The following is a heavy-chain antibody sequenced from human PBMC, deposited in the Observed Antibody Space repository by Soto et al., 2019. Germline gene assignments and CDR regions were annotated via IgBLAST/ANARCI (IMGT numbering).Heavy chain of an antibody. V-gene: IGHV4-59*08. J-gene: IGHJ4*02. CDR1: GGSISSYY. Sequence: QVQLQESGPGLVKPSETLSLTCTVSGGSISSYYWSWIRQPPGKGLEWIGYIYYSGSTNYNPSLKSRVTISVDTSKNQFSLKLSSVTAADTAVYYCARRNCSGGSCYSVYFDYWGQGTLVTVSS. D-gene: IGHD2-15*01. CDR3: ARRNCSGGSCYSVYFDY. CDR2: IYYSGST.